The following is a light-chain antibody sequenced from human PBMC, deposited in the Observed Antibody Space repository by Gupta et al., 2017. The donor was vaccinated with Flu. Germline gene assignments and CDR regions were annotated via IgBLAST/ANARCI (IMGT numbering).Light chain of an antibody. CDR1: QSLLHSNGNTY. V-gene: IGKV2-28*01. Sequence: ISCRASQSLLHSNGNTYLDWYRQKPGQSPQLLIYLGSNRASGVPDRFSGSGSGTDFTLKISRVEAEDVGVYYCMQALQTPPTFGLGTKVEIK. J-gene: IGKJ1*01. CDR2: LGS. CDR3: MQALQTPPT.